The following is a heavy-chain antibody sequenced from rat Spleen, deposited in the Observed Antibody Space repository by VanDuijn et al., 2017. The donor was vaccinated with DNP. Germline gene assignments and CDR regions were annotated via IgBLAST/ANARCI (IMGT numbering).Heavy chain of an antibody. J-gene: IGHJ2*01. CDR3: AREDFGVPFDY. CDR1: GYSITSTF. CDR2: ISFRGST. Sequence: EVQLQESGPGLVKPSQSLSLTCSVTGYSITSTFWAWIRKFPGNTMEWIGHISFRGSTNYNPSLKSRISITRDTSQNQFFLQLNSVTPEDTATYYCAREDFGVPFDYWGQGVMVTVSS. D-gene: IGHD4-3*01. V-gene: IGHV3-1*01.